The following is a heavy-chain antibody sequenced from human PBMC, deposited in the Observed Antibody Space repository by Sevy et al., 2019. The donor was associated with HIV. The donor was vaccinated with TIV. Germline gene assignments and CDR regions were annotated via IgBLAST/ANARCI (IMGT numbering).Heavy chain of an antibody. J-gene: IGHJ5*02. D-gene: IGHD2-2*01. V-gene: IGHV4-34*01. CDR2: INESGIT. CDR3: ARSPPVVVVPGASSSFDP. Sequence: SETLSLTCAVHDGSFGGYYWNWIRQLPGKGLEWIGEINESGITYYNPSLKSRVTMSVDTSKKQFSLKLNSVTAADTAVYFCARSPPVVVVPGASSSFDPWGQGTLVTVSS. CDR1: DGSFGGYY.